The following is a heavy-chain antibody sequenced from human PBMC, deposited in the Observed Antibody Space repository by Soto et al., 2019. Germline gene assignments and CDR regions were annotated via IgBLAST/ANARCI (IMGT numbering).Heavy chain of an antibody. CDR3: ARMDTAMAFDY. D-gene: IGHD5-18*01. CDR1: GYTFTSYA. Sequence: ASVKVSCKASGYTFTSYAMHWVRQAPGQGLEWMGWISAYNGNTNYAQKLQGRVTMTTDTSTSTAYMELRSLRFDDTAVYYCARMDTAMAFDYWGQGTLVTVSS. V-gene: IGHV1-18*01. CDR2: ISAYNGNT. J-gene: IGHJ4*02.